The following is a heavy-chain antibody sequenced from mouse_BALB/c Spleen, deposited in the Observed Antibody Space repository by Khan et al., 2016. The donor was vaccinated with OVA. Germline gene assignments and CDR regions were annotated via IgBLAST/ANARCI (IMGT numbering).Heavy chain of an antibody. D-gene: IGHD2-4*01. J-gene: IGHJ2*01. CDR2: INSGSTTV. Sequence: EVELVESGGGLVQPGGSRKLSCAASGFTFSNFGMHWIRQAPEQGLEWVAYINSGSTTVYYAATVRGRFTISRDNPKNTLFLQMTSLRSEDTAIYYCARWDYYDYDGFDYWGQGTTLTVSS. CDR3: ARWDYYDYDGFDY. V-gene: IGHV5-17*02. CDR1: GFTFSNFG.